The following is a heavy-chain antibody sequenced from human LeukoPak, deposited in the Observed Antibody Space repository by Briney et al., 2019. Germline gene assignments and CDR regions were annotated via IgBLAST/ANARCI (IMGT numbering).Heavy chain of an antibody. D-gene: IGHD3-16*02. J-gene: IGHJ4*02. CDR1: GGSFSGYY. V-gene: IGHV4-34*01. CDR3: ARGGSNDYVWGSYRKPLDY. Sequence: SETLSLTCAVYGGSFSGYYWSWIRQPPGKGLEWIGEINHSGSTNYNPSLKSRVTISVDTSKNQFSLKLSSVTAADTAVYYCARGGSNDYVWGSYRKPLDYWGQGTLATVSS. CDR2: INHSGST.